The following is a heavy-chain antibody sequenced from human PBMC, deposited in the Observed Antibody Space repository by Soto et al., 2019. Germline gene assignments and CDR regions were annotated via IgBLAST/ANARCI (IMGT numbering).Heavy chain of an antibody. Sequence: EVQLVESGGGLVQPGRSLRLSCAASGFTFDDYAMHWVRQAPGKGLEWVSGISWNSGSIGYADSVKGRFTISRDNAKNSLYLQMNSLRAEDTALYYCAKDIRVGGSFDFNSYYYGMDVWGQGTTVTVSS. CDR2: ISWNSGSI. CDR3: AKDIRVGGSFDFNSYYYGMDV. J-gene: IGHJ6*02. CDR1: GFTFDDYA. V-gene: IGHV3-9*01. D-gene: IGHD2-15*01.